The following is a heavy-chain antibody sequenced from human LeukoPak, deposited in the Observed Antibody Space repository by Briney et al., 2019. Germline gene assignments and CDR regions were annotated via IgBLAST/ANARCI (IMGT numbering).Heavy chain of an antibody. J-gene: IGHJ3*02. CDR3: ARTYSSGPYDAFDI. CDR1: GGSISSYY. Sequence: SETLSLTCTVSGGSISSYYWSRIRQPAGKGLEWIGRIYTSGTTNHNPSLKSRVTMSVDSSKNQFSLKLSSVTAADTASYYCARTYSSGPYDAFDIWGQGTMVTVSS. D-gene: IGHD6-19*01. CDR2: IYTSGTT. V-gene: IGHV4-4*07.